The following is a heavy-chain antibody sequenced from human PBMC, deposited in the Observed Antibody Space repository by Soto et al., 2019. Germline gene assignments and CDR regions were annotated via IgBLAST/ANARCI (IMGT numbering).Heavy chain of an antibody. CDR2: VNNDGYNT. J-gene: IGHJ6*02. Sequence: PGWSLRLSCRASGVTFRNAWVDWSRRAPGKGLVWVSRVNNDGYNTAYADSVKGRFTISRDNARNILYMQMDSLIVEDTAIYYCARDEGGPDVWGQGTTVTVS. CDR3: ARDEGGPDV. V-gene: IGHV3-74*01. CDR1: GVTFRNAW.